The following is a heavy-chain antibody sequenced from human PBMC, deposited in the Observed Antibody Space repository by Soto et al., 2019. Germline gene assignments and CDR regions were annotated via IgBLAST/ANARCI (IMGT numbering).Heavy chain of an antibody. CDR2: INHSGST. V-gene: IGHV4-34*01. Sequence: SETLSLTCAVYGGSFSCYYWSWIRQPPGKGLEWIGEINHSGSTNYNPSLKSRVTISVDTSKNQFSLKLSSVTAADTAVYYCASVSDYSDAFDIWGQGTMVTVSS. CDR1: GGSFSCYY. CDR3: ASVSDYSDAFDI. J-gene: IGHJ3*02. D-gene: IGHD4-17*01.